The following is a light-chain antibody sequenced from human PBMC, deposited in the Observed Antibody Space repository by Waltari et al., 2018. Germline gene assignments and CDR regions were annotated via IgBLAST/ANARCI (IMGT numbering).Light chain of an antibody. J-gene: IGLJ2*01. Sequence: QSALTQPRSVSGSPGQSVTISCTGTSGDVGDYNYVSWYQEQPGKAPRLPIYDVSERHAGVPDRFSASKSGNTASLTISGLQAEDEGSYHCCSRAGSSVVFGGGTKLTVL. CDR2: DVS. CDR3: CSRAGSSVV. V-gene: IGLV2-11*01. CDR1: SGDVGDYNY.